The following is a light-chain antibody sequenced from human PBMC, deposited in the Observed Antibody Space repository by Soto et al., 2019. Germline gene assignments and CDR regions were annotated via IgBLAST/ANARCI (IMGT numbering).Light chain of an antibody. V-gene: IGKV3D-15*01. CDR1: QSVSTN. Sequence: EVVMTQSPATVSVSPGERATLSCRASQSVSTNLAWYQQKPGQAPRLLIYGASGRATAIPARFSGSGSGTEFTLTISSLQSDDCAIYYCQQYDKWPETFGQGTKVEIK. CDR2: GAS. CDR3: QQYDKWPET. J-gene: IGKJ1*01.